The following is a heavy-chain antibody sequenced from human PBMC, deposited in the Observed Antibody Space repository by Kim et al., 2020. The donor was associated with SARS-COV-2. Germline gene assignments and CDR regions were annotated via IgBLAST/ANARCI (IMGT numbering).Heavy chain of an antibody. V-gene: IGHV4-34*01. D-gene: IGHD3-10*01. CDR2: INHSGST. Sequence: SETLSLTCAVYGGSFSGYYWSWIRQPPGKGLEWIGEINHSGSTNYNPSLKSRVTISVDTSKNQFSLKLSSVTAADTAVYYCARDSWNYYGSGSSESYWYFDLWGRGTLVTVSS. CDR1: GGSFSGYY. J-gene: IGHJ2*01. CDR3: ARDSWNYYGSGSSESYWYFDL.